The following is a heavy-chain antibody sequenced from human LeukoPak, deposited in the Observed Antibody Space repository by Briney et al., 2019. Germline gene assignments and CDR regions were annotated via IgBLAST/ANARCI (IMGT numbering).Heavy chain of an antibody. CDR3: ATIDARSGIVGAYYFDY. D-gene: IGHD1-26*01. Sequence: ASVEVSCKVSGYTLTELSMHWVRQAPGKGLEWMGGFDPEDGETIYAQKFQGRVTMTEDTSTDTAYMELSSLRSEDTAVYYCATIDARSGIVGAYYFDYWGQGTLVTVSS. J-gene: IGHJ4*02. V-gene: IGHV1-24*01. CDR2: FDPEDGET. CDR1: GYTLTELS.